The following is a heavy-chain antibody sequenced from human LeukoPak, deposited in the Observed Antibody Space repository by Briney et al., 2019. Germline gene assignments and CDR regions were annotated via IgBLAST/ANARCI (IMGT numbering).Heavy chain of an antibody. D-gene: IGHD3-3*01. CDR1: GFTFSSYA. CDR2: ISSNGGST. J-gene: IGHJ5*02. Sequence: GGSLRLSCAASGFTFSSYAMHWVRQAPGKGLEYVSAISSNGGSTYYANSVKGRFTISRDNSKNTLYLQMGSLRAEDMAVYYCARGYDFWSGHPTFDPWGQGTLVTVSS. CDR3: ARGYDFWSGHPTFDP. V-gene: IGHV3-64*01.